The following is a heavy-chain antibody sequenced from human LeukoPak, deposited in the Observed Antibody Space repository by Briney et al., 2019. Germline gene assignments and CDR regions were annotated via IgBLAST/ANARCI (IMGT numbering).Heavy chain of an antibody. V-gene: IGHV3-30*18. CDR3: ANTRGFYDILSHGAFDI. CDR2: ISYDGSNK. D-gene: IGHD3-9*01. J-gene: IGHJ3*02. CDR1: GFTFSSYG. Sequence: PGGSLRLSCAASGFTFSSYGMHWVRQAPGKGLEWVAVISYDGSNKYYADSVKGRFTISRDNSKNTLYLQMNSLRAEDTAVYYCANTRGFYDILSHGAFDIWGQGTMVTVSS.